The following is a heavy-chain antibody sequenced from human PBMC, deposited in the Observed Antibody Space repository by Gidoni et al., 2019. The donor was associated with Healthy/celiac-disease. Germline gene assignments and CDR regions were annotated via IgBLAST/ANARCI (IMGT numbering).Heavy chain of an antibody. D-gene: IGHD3-16*01. J-gene: IGHJ5*02. CDR2: IGGSGGST. Sequence: EVQLLESGGGLVQPGGSLRLSCAASGLPFSSYAISGVRQAPGKGLEWVSAIGGSGGSTYYADSVKGRFTISRDNSKNTLYLQMNSLRAEDTAVYYCAKELRRSNWFDPWGQGTLVTVSS. CDR1: GLPFSSYA. V-gene: IGHV3-23*01. CDR3: AKELRRSNWFDP.